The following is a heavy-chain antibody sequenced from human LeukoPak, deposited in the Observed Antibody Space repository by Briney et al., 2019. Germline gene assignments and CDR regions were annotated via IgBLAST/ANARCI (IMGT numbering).Heavy chain of an antibody. D-gene: IGHD1-7*01. Sequence: ASVKASCKASGYTFTSYYMHWVRQAPGQGLEWMGIINPSGGSTSYAQKFQGRVTMTTDTSTSTVYMELSSLRSEDTAVYYCTLLRNYVRWSDPWGQGTLVTVSS. V-gene: IGHV1-46*01. CDR3: TLLRNYVRWSDP. CDR1: GYTFTSYY. CDR2: INPSGGST. J-gene: IGHJ5*02.